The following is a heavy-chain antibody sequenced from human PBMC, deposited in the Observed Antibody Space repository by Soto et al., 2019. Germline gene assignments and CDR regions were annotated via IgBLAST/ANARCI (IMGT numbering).Heavy chain of an antibody. CDR3: AKGHSDSYYYFDY. J-gene: IGHJ4*02. CDR1: GFTFSFCA. CDR2: IRGSGGDT. D-gene: IGHD3-22*01. V-gene: IGHV3-23*01. Sequence: EVHLLESGGGLVQPGGSLRLSCAASGFTFSFCAFCAMSWVRQAPGKGLEWVSSIRGSGGDTYYADSVRGRFTISRDNSKNTLYLQMNSLRVEDTAVYYCAKGHSDSYYYFDYWGQGTLVTVSS.